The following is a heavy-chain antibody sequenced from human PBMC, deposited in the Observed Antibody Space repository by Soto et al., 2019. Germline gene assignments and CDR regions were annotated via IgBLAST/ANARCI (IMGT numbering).Heavy chain of an antibody. CDR3: ARGLISPTADYFDY. V-gene: IGHV3-48*02. CDR1: GFTFSSYS. J-gene: IGHJ4*02. Sequence: PGGSLRLSCAASGFTFSSYSMNWVRQAPGKGLEWISYISSQSNTIYYAVSVKGQFTISRDNARNSLYLQMNSLRDEDTVLYYCARGLISPTADYFDYWGQGTPVTVSS. D-gene: IGHD3-3*01. CDR2: ISSQSNTI.